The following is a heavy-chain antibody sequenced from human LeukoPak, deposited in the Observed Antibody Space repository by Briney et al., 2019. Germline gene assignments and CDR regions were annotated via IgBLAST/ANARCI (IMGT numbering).Heavy chain of an antibody. Sequence: GGSLRLSCTASGFTFSSYAMSWVRQAPGKGLEWVSAISGSGGSTYYADSVKGRFTISRDNSKNTLYLQMNSLRAEDTAVYYCAKDNYDSSGYYYGYWGQGTLVTVSS. CDR3: AKDNYDSSGYYYGY. CDR2: ISGSGGST. J-gene: IGHJ4*02. CDR1: GFTFSSYA. D-gene: IGHD3-22*01. V-gene: IGHV3-23*01.